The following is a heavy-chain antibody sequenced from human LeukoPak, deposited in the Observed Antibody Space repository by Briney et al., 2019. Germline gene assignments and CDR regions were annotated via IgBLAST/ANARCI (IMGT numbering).Heavy chain of an antibody. Sequence: SETLSLTCAVYGGSFSGYYWSWIRQPPGKGLEWIGEINHSGSTNYNPSLKGRVTISVDTSKNQFSLKLSSVTAADTAVYYCARGREGRSGAFDIWGQGTMVTVSS. CDR3: ARGREGRSGAFDI. J-gene: IGHJ3*02. D-gene: IGHD1-26*01. CDR1: GGSFSGYY. V-gene: IGHV4-34*01. CDR2: INHSGST.